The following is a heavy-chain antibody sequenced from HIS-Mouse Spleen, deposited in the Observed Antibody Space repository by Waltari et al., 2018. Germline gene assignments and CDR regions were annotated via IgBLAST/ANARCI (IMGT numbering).Heavy chain of an antibody. D-gene: IGHD6-13*01. J-gene: IGHJ2*01. Sequence: QLELQESVPGLVKPSETLSLTCTVSGGPTSSSSVALARIRQPPGKGLEWIGSIYYSGRTYYNPSLKSRVTISVDTSKNQFSLKLSSVTAADTAVYYCAREIPYSSSWYDWYFDLWGRGTLVTVSS. CDR2: IYYSGRT. CDR3: AREIPYSSSWYDWYFDL. V-gene: IGHV4-39*07. CDR1: GGPTSSSSVA.